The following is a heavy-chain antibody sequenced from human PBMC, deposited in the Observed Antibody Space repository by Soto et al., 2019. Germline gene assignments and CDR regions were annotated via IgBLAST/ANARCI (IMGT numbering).Heavy chain of an antibody. V-gene: IGHV1-18*01. D-gene: IGHD3-3*01. CDR3: ARGVDGVVSYWFDP. J-gene: IGHJ5*02. CDR1: GYTFTSYD. CDR2: INAYNGNT. Sequence: ASVKVSCNASGYTFTSYDINWVRHAPGQGLEWMGWINAYNGNTNYAQKLQGRVTMTTDTSTSTAYMELRSLRSDDTAVYYCARGVDGVVSYWFDPWGQGTLVTVSS.